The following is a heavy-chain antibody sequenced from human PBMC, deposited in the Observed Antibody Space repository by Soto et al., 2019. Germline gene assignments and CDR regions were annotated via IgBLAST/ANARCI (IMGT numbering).Heavy chain of an antibody. D-gene: IGHD1-26*01. CDR3: ERVESGGRIYYFDY. V-gene: IGHV1-46*01. CDR1: GYTFTSYY. Sequence: ASVKVSCKASGYTFTSYYVHWVRQAPGQGLEWMGIINPSGGSTSYAQKFQGRVTMTRDTSTSTVYMELSSLRSEDTAVYYSERVESGGRIYYFDYWGQGTLVTVSS. J-gene: IGHJ4*02. CDR2: INPSGGST.